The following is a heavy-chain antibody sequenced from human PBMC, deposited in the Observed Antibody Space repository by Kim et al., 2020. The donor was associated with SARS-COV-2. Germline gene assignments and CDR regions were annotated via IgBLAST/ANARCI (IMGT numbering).Heavy chain of an antibody. CDR1: GGSVSSGSYY. D-gene: IGHD6-6*01. CDR3: AKSIAAPKNDAFDI. CDR2: IYYSGST. J-gene: IGHJ3*02. V-gene: IGHV4-61*01. Sequence: SETLSLTCTVSGGSVSSGSYYWSWIRQPPGKGLEWIGYIYYSGSTNYNPSLKSRVTISVDTSKNQFSLKLSSVTAADTAVYYCAKSIAAPKNDAFDIWGQGTMVTVSS.